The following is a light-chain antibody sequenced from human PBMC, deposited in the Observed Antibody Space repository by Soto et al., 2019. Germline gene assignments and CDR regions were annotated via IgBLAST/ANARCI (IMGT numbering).Light chain of an antibody. Sequence: DIQMTQSPSTLSASVGDRVTITCRASQSISSWLAWYQQKPGQAPKLLIYDASSLESGVPSRFSGSGSWTEFTLTISSLQPDDFATYYCQQYNSYPWTFGQGTKVEIK. CDR2: DAS. J-gene: IGKJ1*01. CDR3: QQYNSYPWT. CDR1: QSISSW. V-gene: IGKV1-5*01.